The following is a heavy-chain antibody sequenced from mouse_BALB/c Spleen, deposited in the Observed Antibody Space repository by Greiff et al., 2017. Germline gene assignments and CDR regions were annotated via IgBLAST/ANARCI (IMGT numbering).Heavy chain of an antibody. CDR2: INPDSSTI. Sequence: EVKLMESGGGLVQPGGSLKLSCAASGFDFSRYWMSWVRQAPGKGLEWIGEINPDSSTINYTPSLKDKFIISRDNAKNTLYLQMSKVRSEDTALYYCARPGDYYGSSYGFAYWGQGTLVTVSA. D-gene: IGHD1-1*01. V-gene: IGHV4-1*02. CDR3: ARPGDYYGSSYGFAY. J-gene: IGHJ3*01. CDR1: GFDFSRYW.